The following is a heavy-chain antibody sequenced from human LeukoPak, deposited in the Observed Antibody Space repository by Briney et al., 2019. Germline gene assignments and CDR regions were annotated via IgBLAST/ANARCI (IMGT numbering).Heavy chain of an antibody. CDR3: ARDRNYCSGGSCYKYYFDY. CDR2: ITPIFGTA. J-gene: IGHJ4*02. D-gene: IGHD2-15*01. CDR1: GGTFSSYA. Sequence: TVKPSPKASGGTFSSYAISWVPRAPGQGLEWMGGITPIFGTANYAQKFQVRVTITANESTSTAYMELSSLRSEDTAVYYCARDRNYCSGGSCYKYYFDYWGQGTLVTVSS. V-gene: IGHV1-69*01.